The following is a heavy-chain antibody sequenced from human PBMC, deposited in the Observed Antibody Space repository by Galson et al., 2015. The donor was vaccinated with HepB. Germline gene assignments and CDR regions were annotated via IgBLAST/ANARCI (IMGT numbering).Heavy chain of an antibody. J-gene: IGHJ6*02. V-gene: IGHV3-15*01. Sequence: SLRLSCAASGFTFSKAWMSWVRQAPGKGLEWVGRIKSKADGGSIDYAAPVKGRFVISRDDSENTLYLQMNSLKSADAAVYYCATDLGGGWIAYYYAMDVWGHGTSVTVSS. CDR2: IKSKADGGSI. CDR3: ATDLGGGWIAYYYAMDV. D-gene: IGHD3-16*01. CDR1: GFTFSKAW.